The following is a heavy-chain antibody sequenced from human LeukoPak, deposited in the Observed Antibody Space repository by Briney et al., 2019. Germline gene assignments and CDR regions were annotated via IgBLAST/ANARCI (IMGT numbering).Heavy chain of an antibody. V-gene: IGHV3-23*01. CDR3: AKTYSGSYYDFDY. CDR1: GVTLSNYA. Sequence: PGGSLRLSCAVTGVTLSNYAMSWVRQAPGKGLEWVAGISDRGGTTNYAQSVKGRFTISRDNPKNTLYLQMSSLRAEDTAVYYCAKTYSGSYYDFDYWGQGTLVTVSS. D-gene: IGHD1-26*01. CDR2: ISDRGGTT. J-gene: IGHJ4*02.